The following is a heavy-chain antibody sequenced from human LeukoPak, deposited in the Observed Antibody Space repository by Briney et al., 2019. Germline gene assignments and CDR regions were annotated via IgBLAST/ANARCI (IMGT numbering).Heavy chain of an antibody. Sequence: ASVKVSCKTSGYTFTSYYMHWVRQAPGQGLEWMGIINPSGGSTSYAQKFQGRVTMTRDTSTSTVYMELSSLRSEDTAVYYCARSGSSWYSAFYWGQGTLVTVSS. D-gene: IGHD6-13*01. CDR1: GYTFTSYY. CDR3: ARSGSSWYSAFY. J-gene: IGHJ4*02. V-gene: IGHV1-46*01. CDR2: INPSGGST.